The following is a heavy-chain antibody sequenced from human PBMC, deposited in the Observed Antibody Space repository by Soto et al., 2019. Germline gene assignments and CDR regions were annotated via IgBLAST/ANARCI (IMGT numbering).Heavy chain of an antibody. V-gene: IGHV1-8*01. J-gene: IGHJ4*02. Sequence: QVQLVQSGAEVKKPGASVKVSCKASGYTFTSYDINWVRQATGQGLEWMGWMNPNSGNTGYAHKFQGRDTMTRNSCLSTAYMELGSLSSEDTAVYYCARGGSYYSSGYQYWGQGTLVTVSS. CDR2: MNPNSGNT. CDR3: ARGGSYYSSGYQY. CDR1: GYTFTSYD. D-gene: IGHD3-22*01.